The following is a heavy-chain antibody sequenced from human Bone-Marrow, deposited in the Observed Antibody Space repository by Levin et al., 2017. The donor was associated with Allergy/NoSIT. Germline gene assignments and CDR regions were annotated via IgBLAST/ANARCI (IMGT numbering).Heavy chain of an antibody. CDR2: IWYDGSNK. CDR1: GFTFSSYG. V-gene: IGHV3-33*01. D-gene: IGHD5-24*01. Sequence: GGSLRLSCAASGFTFSSYGMHWVRQAPGKGLEWVAVIWYDGSNKYYADSVKGRFTISRDNSKNTLYLQMNSLRAEDTAVYYCARDRLQYYYYMDVWGKGTTVTVSS. CDR3: ARDRLQYYYYMDV. J-gene: IGHJ6*03.